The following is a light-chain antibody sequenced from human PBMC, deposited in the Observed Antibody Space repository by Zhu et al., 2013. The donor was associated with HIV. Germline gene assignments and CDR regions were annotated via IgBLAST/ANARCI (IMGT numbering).Light chain of an antibody. V-gene: IGKV1-5*01. CDR3: HQYDSYSST. J-gene: IGKJ1*01. CDR2: DAS. CDR1: QSISNS. Sequence: DIQLTQSPSTLSASVGDRVTLTCRASQSISNSLAWYQQKPGKAPKLLIYDASSLETGVPPRFSGSGSGTEFTLIIHSLQPDDFATYYCHQYDSYSSTFGQGTRVEMK.